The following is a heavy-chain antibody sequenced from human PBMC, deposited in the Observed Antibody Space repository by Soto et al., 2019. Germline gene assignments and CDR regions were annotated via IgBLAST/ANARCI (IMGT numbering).Heavy chain of an antibody. CDR1: CGSISSYY. J-gene: IGHJ3*02. CDR2: IYTSGST. V-gene: IGHV4-4*07. D-gene: IGHD3-16*02. Sequence: SETLSLTCTFSCGSISSYYWSWIRQPAGKGLEWIGRIYTSGSTNYNPSLKSRVTMSVDTSKNQFSLKLSSVTAADTAVYYCAREPRGGDYVWGSYRPLYAFDIWGQGTMVTVSS. CDR3: AREPRGGDYVWGSYRPLYAFDI.